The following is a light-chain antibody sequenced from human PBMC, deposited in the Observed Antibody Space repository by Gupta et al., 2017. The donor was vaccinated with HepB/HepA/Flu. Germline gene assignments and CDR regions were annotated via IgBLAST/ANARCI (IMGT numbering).Light chain of an antibody. CDR2: VAT. Sequence: RVTITCRASQDIGNYLAWYQQRPGKVPKLLIYVATTLESGVPSRFSGSVSGTEFTLTIASLQPEDVATYYCQKYNSAPRTFGQGTKVE. V-gene: IGKV1-27*01. CDR1: QDIGNY. CDR3: QKYNSAPRT. J-gene: IGKJ1*01.